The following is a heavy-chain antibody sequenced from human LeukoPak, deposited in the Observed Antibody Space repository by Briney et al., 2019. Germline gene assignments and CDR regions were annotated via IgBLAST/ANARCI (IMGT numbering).Heavy chain of an antibody. Sequence: GGSLRLSCAASGFTFSSYAMSWVRQAPGKGLEWVSAISGSGGSTYYADSVKGRFTISRDNSKNTLYLQMNSLRAEDTAVYYCAKGSYQLLYYYMDVWGKGTTVTVSS. CDR3: AKGSYQLLYYYMDV. CDR1: GFTFSSYA. V-gene: IGHV3-23*01. J-gene: IGHJ6*03. CDR2: ISGSGGST. D-gene: IGHD2-2*01.